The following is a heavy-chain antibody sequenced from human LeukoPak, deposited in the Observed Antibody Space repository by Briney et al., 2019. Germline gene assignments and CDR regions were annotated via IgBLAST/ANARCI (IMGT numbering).Heavy chain of an antibody. Sequence: GGSLRLSCAASGFTFSSYGMHWVRQAPGKGLEWVAVISYDGSNKYYADSVKGRFTISRDNSKNTLYLQMNSLRAEDTAVYYCAKDTGGYYFDYWGQGTLVTVSS. CDR3: AKDTGGYYFDY. J-gene: IGHJ4*02. CDR2: ISYDGSNK. CDR1: GFTFSSYG. V-gene: IGHV3-30*18. D-gene: IGHD1-14*01.